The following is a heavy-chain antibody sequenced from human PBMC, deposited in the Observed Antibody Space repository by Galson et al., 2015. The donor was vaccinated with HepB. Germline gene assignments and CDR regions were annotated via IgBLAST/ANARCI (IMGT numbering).Heavy chain of an antibody. Sequence: SVKVSCKASGGTFSSSAFSWVRQAPGQGLQWMGGVIPIFGTSNSAQNFQGRVTITADESTTTAFMELSSLRYDDTAVYYCASGAAYDTLDYWGQGTLVIVSS. CDR2: VIPIFGTS. V-gene: IGHV1-69*13. CDR3: ASGAAYDTLDY. CDR1: GGTFSSSA. J-gene: IGHJ4*02. D-gene: IGHD3-9*01.